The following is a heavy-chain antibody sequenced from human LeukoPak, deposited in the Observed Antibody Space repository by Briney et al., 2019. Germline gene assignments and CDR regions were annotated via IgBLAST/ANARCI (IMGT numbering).Heavy chain of an antibody. J-gene: IGHJ4*02. CDR2: IYYSGST. CDR3: ARSAAMVTSFDY. D-gene: IGHD5-18*01. V-gene: IGHV4-59*01. Sequence: SETLSLTCTVSGASISSYYWSWIRQPPGKGLEWIGYIYYSGSTNYNPSLKSRVTISVDTSKNQFSLKLSSVTAADTAVYYCARSAAMVTSFDYWGQGTLVTVSS. CDR1: GASISSYY.